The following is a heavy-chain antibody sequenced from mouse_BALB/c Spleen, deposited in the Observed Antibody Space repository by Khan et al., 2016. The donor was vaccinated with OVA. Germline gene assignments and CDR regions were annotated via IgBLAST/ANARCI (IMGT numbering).Heavy chain of an antibody. J-gene: IGHJ1*03. CDR1: GYSFTGYY. CDR2: INPNNGGT. Sequence: VRLQQSGPDLVKPGASVKISCKASGYSFTGYYIHWVKQSPGQSLEWIGRINPNNGGTSYNQKFKGKAILTVDKSSKTAYMELRSLTSEDSAVFYGAIYRGYFDIWGTGTTVTVSS. V-gene: IGHV1-26*01. CDR3: AIYRGYFDI.